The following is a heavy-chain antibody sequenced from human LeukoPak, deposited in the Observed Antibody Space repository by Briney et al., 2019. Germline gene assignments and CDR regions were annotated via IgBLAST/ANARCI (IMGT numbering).Heavy chain of an antibody. Sequence: GGSLRLSCAASGFTFSSYSMNWVRQAPGKGLEWVSSISSCSSYIYYADSVKGRFTISRDNAKNSLYLQMNSLRAEDTAVYYCAREESLYYDSSGYYNELDYWGQGTLVTVSS. D-gene: IGHD3-22*01. CDR2: ISSCSSYI. J-gene: IGHJ4*02. V-gene: IGHV3-21*01. CDR3: AREESLYYDSSGYYNELDY. CDR1: GFTFSSYS.